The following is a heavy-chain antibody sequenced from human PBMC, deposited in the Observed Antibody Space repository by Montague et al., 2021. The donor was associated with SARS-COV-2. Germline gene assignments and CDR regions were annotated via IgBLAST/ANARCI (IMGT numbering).Heavy chain of an antibody. J-gene: IGHJ2*01. V-gene: IGHV4-34*01. CDR1: GGSFNDYY. CDR2: IDHSGTT. D-gene: IGHD5-12*01. CDR3: ARLNVWSIVFLVAVPRKNCYFDV. Sequence: SETLSLTCAVYGGSFNDYYWTWIRQPPGKGLEWIGEIDHSGTTNYNPSLKSRLTMSVDTSKNQFSLTLNSVTAADTAVYYCARLNVWSIVFLVAVPRKNCYFDVWGRGTLVTVSS.